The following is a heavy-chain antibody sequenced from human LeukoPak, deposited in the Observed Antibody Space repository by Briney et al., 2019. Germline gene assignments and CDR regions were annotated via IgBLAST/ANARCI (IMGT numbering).Heavy chain of an antibody. CDR2: IYTSGST. CDR3: AREFAIFGVATTYYFDY. J-gene: IGHJ4*02. CDR1: GGSISSYY. V-gene: IGHV4-4*07. Sequence: SETLSLTCTVSGGSISSYYWSWIRQPAGEGLEWIGRIYTSGSTNYNPSLKSRVTMSVDTSKNQFSLKLSSVTAADTAVYYCAREFAIFGVATTYYFDYWGQGTLVTVSS. D-gene: IGHD3-3*01.